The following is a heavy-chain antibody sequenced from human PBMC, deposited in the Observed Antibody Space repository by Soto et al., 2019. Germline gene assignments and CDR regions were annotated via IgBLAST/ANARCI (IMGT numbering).Heavy chain of an antibody. CDR2: IIPIFGTA. Sequence: GASVKVSCKASGGTFSSYAISWVRQAPGQGLEWMGGIIPIFGTANYAQKFQGRVTITADESTSTAYMELSSLRSEDTAVYYCAREAYSRSSLGHDPWGQGTLVTVSS. D-gene: IGHD6-6*01. V-gene: IGHV1-69*13. CDR1: GGTFSSYA. J-gene: IGHJ5*02. CDR3: AREAYSRSSLGHDP.